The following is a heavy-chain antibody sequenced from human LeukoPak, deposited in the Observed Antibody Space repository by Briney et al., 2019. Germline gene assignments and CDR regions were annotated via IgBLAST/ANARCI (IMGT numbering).Heavy chain of an antibody. V-gene: IGHV3-21*01. CDR2: ITSSSSYT. CDR1: GFTFSTYN. CDR3: ARDPYNGNYGDSYYYYMDV. D-gene: IGHD1-26*01. J-gene: IGHJ6*03. Sequence: PGGSLRLSCAASGFTFSTYNMSWVRQAPGKGLEWVSSITSSSSYTFYADSVKGRFTISRDNAKSSLYLQMNSLRAEDTAIYYCARDPYNGNYGDSYYYYMDVWGKGTTVTISS.